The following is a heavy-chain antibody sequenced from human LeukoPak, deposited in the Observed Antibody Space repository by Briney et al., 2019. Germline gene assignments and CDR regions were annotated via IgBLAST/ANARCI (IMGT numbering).Heavy chain of an antibody. V-gene: IGHV4-59*01. CDR3: ATGGNSGYFDL. CDR2: IYYSGST. D-gene: IGHD4-23*01. CDR1: GGSISGYY. J-gene: IGHJ2*01. Sequence: PSETLSLTCTVSGGSISGYYWSWIRQPPGKGLEWIGYIYYSGSTNYNPSLKSRVTISVDTSKNQFSLKLSSVTAADTAVYYCATGGNSGYFDLWGRGTLVTVSS.